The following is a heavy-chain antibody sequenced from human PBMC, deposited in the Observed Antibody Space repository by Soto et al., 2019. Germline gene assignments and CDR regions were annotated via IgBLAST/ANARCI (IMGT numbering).Heavy chain of an antibody. CDR1: GCTFSSYA. CDR3: ARAPGDCSGGSCYSPFYYGMDV. V-gene: IGHV1-69*01. J-gene: IGHJ6*02. CDR2: IIPIFGTA. D-gene: IGHD2-15*01. Sequence: QVQLVQSGAEVKKPGSSVKVSCNASGCTFSSYAISWVRQAPGQGLEWMGGIIPIFGTANYAQKFQGRVTITAVESTSTAYMELSSLRSEDTAVYYCARAPGDCSGGSCYSPFYYGMDVWGQGTTVTVSS.